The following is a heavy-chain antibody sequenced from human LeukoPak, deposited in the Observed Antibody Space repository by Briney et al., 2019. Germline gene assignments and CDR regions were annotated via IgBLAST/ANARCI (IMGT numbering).Heavy chain of an antibody. Sequence: SEALSLTCAVYGGSFSGYYWSWIRQPPGKGLEWIGEINHSGSTNYNPSLKSRVTISVDTSKNQFSLKLSSVTAADTGVYYCARAPEYGWGSYLFHWGQGIQVTVSS. CDR2: INHSGST. D-gene: IGHD3-10*01. V-gene: IGHV4-34*01. CDR3: ARAPEYGWGSYLFH. J-gene: IGHJ4*02. CDR1: GGSFSGYY.